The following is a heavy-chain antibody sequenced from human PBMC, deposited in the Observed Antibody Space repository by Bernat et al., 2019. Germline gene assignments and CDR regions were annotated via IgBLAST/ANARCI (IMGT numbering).Heavy chain of an antibody. D-gene: IGHD6-19*01. V-gene: IGHV5-10-1*01. CDR3: ARYNQRIAGAPRGNWFDP. Sequence: EVQLVQSGAEVKKPGESLRISCKGSGYSFTSYWISWVRQMPGKGLEWMGRIDPSGSHTNYSPSFQGHVTISAGRSISTAYLQWSSLMASDTAMYYCARYNQRIAGAPRGNWFDPWGQGTMVTVSS. CDR2: IDPSGSHT. CDR1: GYSFTSYW. J-gene: IGHJ3*01.